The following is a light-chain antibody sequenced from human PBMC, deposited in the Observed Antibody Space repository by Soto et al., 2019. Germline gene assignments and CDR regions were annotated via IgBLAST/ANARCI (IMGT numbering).Light chain of an antibody. CDR1: QSISNN. CDR3: QQDNNWPPWT. J-gene: IGKJ1*01. Sequence: VMTQSPATLSVSPGERATLSCRASQSISNNLAWYQQRPGQAPRLLIYDASTRATGVPARFSGGGSGTDFTLTISGLQSKDCAVYDCQQDNNWPPWTCGQGTEVEIK. V-gene: IGKV3-15*01. CDR2: DAS.